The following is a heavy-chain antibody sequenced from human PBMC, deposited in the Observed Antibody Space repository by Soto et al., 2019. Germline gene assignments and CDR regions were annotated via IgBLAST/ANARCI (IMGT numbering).Heavy chain of an antibody. V-gene: IGHV2-70*01. J-gene: IGHJ4*02. CDR2: IDWDDDK. Sequence: SGPTRVNPTQTLTLTCTFSGFSLITSGMCVSCIRQPPGKALEWLALIDWDDDKYYSTSLKTRLTISKDTSKNQVVLTMTNMDPVDTATYYCARIRSSGWRYYFDYWGQGTLVTVSS. D-gene: IGHD6-19*01. CDR1: GFSLITSGMC. CDR3: ARIRSSGWRYYFDY.